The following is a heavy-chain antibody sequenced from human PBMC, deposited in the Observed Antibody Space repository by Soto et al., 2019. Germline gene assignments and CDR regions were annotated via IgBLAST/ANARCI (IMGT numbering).Heavy chain of an antibody. CDR1: GFSPRDSKVG. Sequence: QVTLKESGPVLVKPTETLTLTCAVSGFSPRDSKVGVSWIRQPPGKALEWLTHIFWNGEKSYSTSLERRLTISKDPSKGQVVLTMTNMDPVDTATYFCARVRQWGGTHWYDYWGRGTLVTVSS. D-gene: IGHD1-26*01. V-gene: IGHV2-26*01. CDR2: IFWNGEK. CDR3: ARVRQWGGTHWYDY. J-gene: IGHJ4*02.